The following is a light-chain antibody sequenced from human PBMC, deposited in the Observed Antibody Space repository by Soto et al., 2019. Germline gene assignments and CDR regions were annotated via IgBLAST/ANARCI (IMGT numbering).Light chain of an antibody. J-gene: IGKJ2*01. V-gene: IGKV1-5*03. Sequence: DIRLTQSPSTLSASVGDRVTITGRASQSISSGLAWYQQKPGKAPKLLIYKASSLESGVPSRFSGSGSGTEFTLTISSLQPDDFATYYCQQYNSYSYTFGQGTKLEIK. CDR2: KAS. CDR1: QSISSG. CDR3: QQYNSYSYT.